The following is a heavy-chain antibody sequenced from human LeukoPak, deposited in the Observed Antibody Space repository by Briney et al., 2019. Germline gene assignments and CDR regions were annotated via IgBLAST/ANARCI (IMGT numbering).Heavy chain of an antibody. CDR1: GGSFTGYY. J-gene: IGHJ5*02. D-gene: IGHD2-8*01. Sequence: PSETLSLTCAVYGGSFTGYYWSWIRQPPGKGLEWIGEGDHTGGTKYNPSLKSRVTISAGSSKNQFSLKWYSVTAADTGLYYCAKNGQRGFSFDPWGQGTLVTVSS. CDR3: AKNGQRGFSFDP. CDR2: GDHTGGT. V-gene: IGHV4-34*01.